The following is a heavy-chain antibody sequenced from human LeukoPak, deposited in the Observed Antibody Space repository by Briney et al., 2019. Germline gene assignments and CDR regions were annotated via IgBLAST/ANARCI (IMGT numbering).Heavy chain of an antibody. CDR2: IIPIFGTA. CDR1: GGTFSSYA. Sequence: GASVKVSCKASGGTFSSYAISWVRQAPGQGLEWMGGIIPIFGTANYAQKFQGRVTITADESTSTAYMELSSLRSEDTAVYYCARPLGYSSSWPYDYWGQGTLVTVSS. D-gene: IGHD6-13*01. J-gene: IGHJ4*02. CDR3: ARPLGYSSSWPYDY. V-gene: IGHV1-69*13.